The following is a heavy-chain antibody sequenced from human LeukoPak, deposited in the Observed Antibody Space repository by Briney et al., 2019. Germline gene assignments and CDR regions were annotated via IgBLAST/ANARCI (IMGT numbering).Heavy chain of an antibody. CDR2: ISYDGSNK. D-gene: IGHD2-15*01. J-gene: IGHJ4*02. CDR1: GFTFSSYG. Sequence: GGSLRLSCAASGFTFSSYGMHWVRQAPGKGLEWVAVISYDGSNKYYADSVKGRFTISRDNSKNTLYLQMNSLRAEDTAVYYCAKWEYCSGGSCYRRRVFDYWGQGTLVTVSS. CDR3: AKWEYCSGGSCYRRRVFDY. V-gene: IGHV3-30*18.